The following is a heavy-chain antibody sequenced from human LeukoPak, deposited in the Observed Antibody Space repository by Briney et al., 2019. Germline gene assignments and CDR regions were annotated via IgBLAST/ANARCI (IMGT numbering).Heavy chain of an antibody. D-gene: IGHD1-14*01. V-gene: IGHV3-74*01. CDR1: GFTFSSYW. Sequence: GGSLRLSCAASGFTFSSYWMHWVRQVPGKGLVWVSRINAGGSSTTYADSVKGRFTISRDNAKNTLYLQMDSLRADDTGVYYCGRSNQAGDYWGQGTLVTVSS. CDR3: GRSNQAGDY. CDR2: INAGGSST. J-gene: IGHJ4*02.